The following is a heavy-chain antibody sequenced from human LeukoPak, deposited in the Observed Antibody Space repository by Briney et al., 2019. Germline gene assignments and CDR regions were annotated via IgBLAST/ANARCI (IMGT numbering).Heavy chain of an antibody. CDR2: VDPSDSYT. J-gene: IGHJ4*02. Sequence: GESLNISCKGSGYRFTSYWTNWVRQMPGKGLEWMGRVDPSDSYTNYSPSFQGHVTISADKSISTAYLQWSSLKASDTAMYYCARVGYCTSSSCYEEFDHWGQGTLVTVSS. V-gene: IGHV5-10-1*01. D-gene: IGHD2-2*01. CDR3: ARVGYCTSSSCYEEFDH. CDR1: GYRFTSYW.